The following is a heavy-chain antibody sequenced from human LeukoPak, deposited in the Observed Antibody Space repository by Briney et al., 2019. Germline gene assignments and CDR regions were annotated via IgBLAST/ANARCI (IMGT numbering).Heavy chain of an antibody. CDR2: LSYDGRIK. CDR3: AKWSYYYYDSSGYPVPPDY. D-gene: IGHD3-22*01. J-gene: IGHJ4*02. CDR1: GFTFGAYA. Sequence: PGGSLRLSCAASGFTFGAYAMHWVRQAPGKGLEWVAFLSYDGRIKGYADSVKGRFTVSRDNSKNTLYLQMNSLRAEDTAVYYCAKWSYYYYDSSGYPVPPDYWGQGTLVTVSS. V-gene: IGHV3-30-3*02.